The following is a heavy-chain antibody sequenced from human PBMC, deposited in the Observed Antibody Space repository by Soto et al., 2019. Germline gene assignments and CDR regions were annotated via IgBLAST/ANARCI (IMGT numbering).Heavy chain of an antibody. CDR3: ARDRITGTRTYYYYYYGMDV. CDR1: GGSISSSNW. V-gene: IGHV4-4*02. Sequence: ETLSLTCAVSGGSISSSNWWSWVRQPPGKGLEWIGEIYHSGSTNYNPSLKSRVTISVDKSKNQFSLKLSSVTAADTAVYYCARDRITGTRTYYYYYYGMDVWGQGTTVTVSS. CDR2: IYHSGST. D-gene: IGHD1-7*01. J-gene: IGHJ6*02.